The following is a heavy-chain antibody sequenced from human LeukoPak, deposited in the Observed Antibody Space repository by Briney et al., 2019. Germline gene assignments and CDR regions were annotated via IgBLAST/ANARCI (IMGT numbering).Heavy chain of an antibody. CDR2: INPNSGGT. V-gene: IGHV1-2*02. Sequence: GASVKVSCKASGYTFTSYGISWVRQAPGQGLEWMGWINPNSGGTNYAQKFQGRVTMTRDTSISTAYMELSRLRSDDTAVYYCASETGDGAFDIWGQGTMVTVSS. D-gene: IGHD7-27*01. CDR1: GYTFTSYG. J-gene: IGHJ3*02. CDR3: ASETGDGAFDI.